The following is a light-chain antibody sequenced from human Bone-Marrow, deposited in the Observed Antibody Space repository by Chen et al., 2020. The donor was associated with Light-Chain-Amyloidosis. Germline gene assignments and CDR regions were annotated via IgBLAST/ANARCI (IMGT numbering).Light chain of an antibody. CDR1: QSVSSSY. J-gene: IGKJ2*01. Sequence: EIVSTQSPGTLSLSPGERATLSCRASQSVSSSYLAWYQQKPGQAPRLLIYGASSRATGIPDRFSGSGSGTDFTLTISRLEPEDFAVYYCQQYGSSLYTFGQGIKLEIK. CDR2: GAS. V-gene: IGKV3-20*01. CDR3: QQYGSSLYT.